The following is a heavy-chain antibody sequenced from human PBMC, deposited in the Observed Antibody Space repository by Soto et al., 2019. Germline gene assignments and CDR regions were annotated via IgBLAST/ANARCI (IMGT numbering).Heavy chain of an antibody. CDR2: ISYDGSNK. D-gene: IGHD1-7*01. CDR3: AKDVNYRRHYYYYMDV. Sequence: GGSLRLSCAASGFTFSSYGMHWVRQAPGKGLEWVAVISYDGSNKYYADSVKGRFTISRDNSKNTLYLQMNSLRAEDTAVYYCAKDVNYRRHYYYYMDVWGKGTTVTVSS. V-gene: IGHV3-30*18. CDR1: GFTFSSYG. J-gene: IGHJ6*03.